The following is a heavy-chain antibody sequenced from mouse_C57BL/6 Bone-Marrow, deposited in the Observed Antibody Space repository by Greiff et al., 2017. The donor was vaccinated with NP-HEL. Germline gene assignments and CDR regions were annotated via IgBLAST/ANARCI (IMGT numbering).Heavy chain of an antibody. CDR3: ARDKTPWPFFDY. V-gene: IGHV5-4*01. CDR2: ISDGGSYT. CDR1: GFTFSSYA. Sequence: EVHLVESGGGLVKPGGSLKLSCAASGFTFSSYAMSWVRQTPEKRLEWVATISDGGSYTYYPDNVKGRFTISRDNAKNNLYLQMSHLKSEDTAMYYCARDKTPWPFFDYWGQGTTLTVSS. J-gene: IGHJ2*01.